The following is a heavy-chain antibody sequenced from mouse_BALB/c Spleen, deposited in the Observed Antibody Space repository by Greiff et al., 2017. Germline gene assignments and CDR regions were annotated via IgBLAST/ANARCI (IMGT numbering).Heavy chain of an antibody. V-gene: IGHV1S56*01. Sequence: QVQLQQSGPELVKPGASVKMSCKASGYTFTSYYIHWVKQRPGQGLEWIGWIYPGDGSTKYNEKFKGKTTLTADKSSSTAYMLLSSLTSEDSAIYFCARDYDYSYWGQGTLVTVSA. CDR1: GYTFTSYY. J-gene: IGHJ3*01. D-gene: IGHD2-4*01. CDR3: ARDYDYSY. CDR2: IYPGDGST.